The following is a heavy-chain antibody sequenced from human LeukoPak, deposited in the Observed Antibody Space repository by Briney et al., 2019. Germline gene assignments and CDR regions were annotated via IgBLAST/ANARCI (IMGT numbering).Heavy chain of an antibody. CDR2: IYYGGST. D-gene: IGHD1-26*01. V-gene: IGHV4-59*01. CDR1: GGSISSYY. J-gene: IGHJ6*02. Sequence: PSETLSLTCTVSGGSISSYYWSWIRQPPGKGLEWIGYIYYGGSTNYNPSLKSRVTISVDTSKNQFSLKLSSVTAADTAVYYCARVRGGSYYNYYYGMDVWGQGTTVTVSS. CDR3: ARVRGGSYYNYYYGMDV.